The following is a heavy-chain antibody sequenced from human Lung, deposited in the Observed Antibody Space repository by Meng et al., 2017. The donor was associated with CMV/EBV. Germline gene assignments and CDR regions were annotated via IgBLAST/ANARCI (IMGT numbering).Heavy chain of an antibody. V-gene: IGHV4-39*07. CDR1: GGSISSSSYY. J-gene: IGHJ4*02. CDR2: IYYSGNT. Sequence: SXTXSLXCTVSGGSISSSSYYWGWIRQPPGQGLEWIGSIYYSGNTYYKPSLQSRVTITADTSKSQFSLELSSVTAADTAVYYCASLPKMGIATTGPHWGQGTLVTFSS. D-gene: IGHD6-13*01. CDR3: ASLPKMGIATTGPH.